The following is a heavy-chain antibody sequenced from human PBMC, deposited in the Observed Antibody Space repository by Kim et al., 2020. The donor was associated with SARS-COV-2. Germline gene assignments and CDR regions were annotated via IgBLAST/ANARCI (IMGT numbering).Heavy chain of an antibody. CDR3: ARSDSESYSFADY. D-gene: IGHD1-26*01. Sequence: SPSFQGQVTISADKSISTAYLQWSSLKASDTAMYYCARSDSESYSFADYWGQGTLVTVSS. J-gene: IGHJ4*02. V-gene: IGHV5-51*01.